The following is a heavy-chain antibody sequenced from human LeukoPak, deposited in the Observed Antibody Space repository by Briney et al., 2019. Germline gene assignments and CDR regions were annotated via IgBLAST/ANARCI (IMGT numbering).Heavy chain of an antibody. CDR1: GFTVSSSY. J-gene: IGHJ4*02. Sequence: GGSLRPSCAASGFTVSSSYVSWVRQAPGKGLEWVSVIYSGGITYYADSVKGRFTFSRDNSKNTLYLQMNSLRAEDTAVYYCARDFLGYCSGGSCQRSYFFDYWGQGTLVTVSS. CDR2: IYSGGIT. CDR3: ARDFLGYCSGGSCQRSYFFDY. D-gene: IGHD2-15*01. V-gene: IGHV3-53*05.